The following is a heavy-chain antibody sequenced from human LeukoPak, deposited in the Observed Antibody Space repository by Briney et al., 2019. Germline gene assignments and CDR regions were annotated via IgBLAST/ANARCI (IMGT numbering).Heavy chain of an antibody. D-gene: IGHD1-26*01. CDR3: ARGSRGSYRTYLDY. V-gene: IGHV4-39*07. CDR2: IYYSGST. Sequence: SETLSLTCTVSGGSISSSSYYWGWIRQPPGKGLEWIGSIYYSGSTYYNPSLKSRVTISVDTSKNQFSLKLSSVTAADTAVYYCARGSRGSYRTYLDYWGQGTLVTVSS. J-gene: IGHJ4*02. CDR1: GGSISSSSYY.